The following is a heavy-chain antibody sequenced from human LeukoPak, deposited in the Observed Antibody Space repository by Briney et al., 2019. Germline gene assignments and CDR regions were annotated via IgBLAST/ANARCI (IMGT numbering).Heavy chain of an antibody. V-gene: IGHV1-18*01. CDR3: ARDGSSSWYNL. D-gene: IGHD6-13*01. J-gene: IGHJ4*02. Sequence: ASVKVSCKASGYTFTSYGISWVRQAPGQGLEWVGWISLANGNTNYAQKLQGRVTMTTDTSTSTAYMELRSLISDDTAVYYRARDGSSSWYNLWGQGTLVTVPS. CDR1: GYTFTSYG. CDR2: ISLANGNT.